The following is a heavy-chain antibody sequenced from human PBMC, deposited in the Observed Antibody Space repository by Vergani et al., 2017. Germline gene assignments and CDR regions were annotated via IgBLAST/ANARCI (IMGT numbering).Heavy chain of an antibody. V-gene: IGHV4-31*03. CDR3: ARDQYGSGPSSPRLYFDY. Sequence: QVQLQESGPGLVKPSQTLPLTCTVSGGSVSSGAYYWNWIRQHPGKGPEWIGYTYYRGSTYYNPSLKSRVTISVDTSKNQFSLKLTSVTAADTAVYYCARDQYGSGPSSPRLYFDYWGQGTLVTVSS. D-gene: IGHD3-10*01. J-gene: IGHJ4*02. CDR1: GGSVSSGAYY. CDR2: TYYRGST.